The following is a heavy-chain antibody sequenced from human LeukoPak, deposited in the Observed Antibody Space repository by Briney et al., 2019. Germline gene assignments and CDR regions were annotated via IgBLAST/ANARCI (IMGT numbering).Heavy chain of an antibody. Sequence: GASVKVSCKASGYTFTGYYMHWVRQAPGQGLEWMGWINPNSGGTNYAQKFQGRVTMTRDTSISTAYMELSRLRSDDTAVYYCARASWIQLWLSVYFDYWGQGTLVTVSS. CDR2: INPNSGGT. CDR1: GYTFTGYY. V-gene: IGHV1-2*02. J-gene: IGHJ4*02. D-gene: IGHD5-18*01. CDR3: ARASWIQLWLSVYFDY.